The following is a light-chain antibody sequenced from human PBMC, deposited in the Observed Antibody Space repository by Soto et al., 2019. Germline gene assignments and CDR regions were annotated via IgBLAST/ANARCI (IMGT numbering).Light chain of an antibody. CDR3: SSYXXXAXLV. J-gene: IGLJ2*01. CDR2: EVS. CDR1: SSDVGGYKY. Sequence: QSALTQPASVSGSPGQSITISCTGTSSDVGGYKYVSWYQQHPGKAPKLIIHEVSSRPSGVSSRFSGSKSGNTASLTISGLQAEDEADYYCSSYXXXAXLVFGVGTKLTVL. V-gene: IGLV2-14*01.